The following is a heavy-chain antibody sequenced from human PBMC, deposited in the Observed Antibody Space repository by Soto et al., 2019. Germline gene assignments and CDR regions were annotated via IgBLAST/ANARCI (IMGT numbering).Heavy chain of an antibody. Sequence: PGGSLRLSCAASGFPFSSYGMHWVRQAPGKGLEWVAVIWYDGSNKYYADSVKGRFTISRDNSKNTLYLQMNSLRAEDTAVYYCARDQDHYYYYGMDVWGQGTTVTVSS. CDR2: IWYDGSNK. CDR3: ARDQDHYYYYGMDV. V-gene: IGHV3-33*01. CDR1: GFPFSSYG. J-gene: IGHJ6*02.